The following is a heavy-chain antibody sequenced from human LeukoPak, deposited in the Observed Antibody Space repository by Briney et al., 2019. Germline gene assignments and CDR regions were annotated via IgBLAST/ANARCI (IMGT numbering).Heavy chain of an antibody. CDR3: AKGGISVARIAAAGTLGWFDP. V-gene: IGHV3-23*01. CDR1: GFTFSGYA. CDR2: ISGSGGST. Sequence: GGSLRLSCAASGFTFSGYAMSWVRQAPGKALEWVSAISGSGGSTYYADSVKGRFTISRDNSKNTLYLQMNSLRAEDTAVYYCAKGGISVARIAAAGTLGWFDPWGQGTLVTVSS. J-gene: IGHJ5*02. D-gene: IGHD6-13*01.